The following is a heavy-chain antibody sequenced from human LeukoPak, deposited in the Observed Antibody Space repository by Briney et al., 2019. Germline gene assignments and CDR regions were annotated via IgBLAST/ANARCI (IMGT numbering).Heavy chain of an antibody. Sequence: PSETLSLTCTVSGGSISSGGYSWSWIRQHPGKGLEWIGYIYYSGSTYYNPSLKSRVTISVDTSKNQFSLKLSSVTAADTAVYYCARMTWGFDPWGQGTLVTVSS. J-gene: IGHJ5*02. V-gene: IGHV4-31*03. CDR2: IYYSGST. CDR3: ARMTWGFDP. CDR1: GGSISSGGYS.